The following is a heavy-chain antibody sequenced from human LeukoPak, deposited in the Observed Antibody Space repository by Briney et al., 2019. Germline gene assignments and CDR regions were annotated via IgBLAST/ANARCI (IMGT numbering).Heavy chain of an antibody. CDR1: GDSISSDGHS. V-gene: IGHV4-30-4*07. CDR2: IYHSGAA. CDR3: V. Sequence: SETLSLTCGVSGDSISSDGHSWSWIRQPPGKGLEWVGYIYHSGAAYHNPSLKSRVTISVDTSKNQFSLNRISVTAADTAYYMDVWGKRTTVTGSS. J-gene: IGHJ6*03.